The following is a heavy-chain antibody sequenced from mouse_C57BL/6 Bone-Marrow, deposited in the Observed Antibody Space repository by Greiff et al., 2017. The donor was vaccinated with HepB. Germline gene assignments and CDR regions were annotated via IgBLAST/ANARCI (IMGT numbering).Heavy chain of an antibody. CDR3: ASFYYGSRGEFAY. Sequence: QVQLQQPGAELVMPGASVKLSCKASGYTFTSYWMHWVKQRPGQGLEWIGEIDPSDSYTNYNQKFKGKSTLTVDKSSSTAYMQLSSLTSEDSAVYYCASFYYGSRGEFAYWGQGTLVTVSA. J-gene: IGHJ3*01. CDR1: GYTFTSYW. V-gene: IGHV1-69*01. D-gene: IGHD2-2*01. CDR2: IDPSDSYT.